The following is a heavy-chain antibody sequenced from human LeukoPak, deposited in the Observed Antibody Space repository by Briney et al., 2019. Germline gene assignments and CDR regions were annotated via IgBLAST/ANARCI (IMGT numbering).Heavy chain of an antibody. D-gene: IGHD6-13*01. V-gene: IGHV4-34*01. J-gene: IGHJ6*02. CDR3: ARVVTGIAAAGTYYYYGMDV. CDR1: GGSFSGYY. CDR2: INHSGST. Sequence: QTSETLSLTCAVYGGSFSGYYWGWIRQPPGKGLEWIGEINHSGSTNYNPSLKSRVTISVDTSKNQFSLKLSSVTAADTAVYYCARVVTGIAAAGTYYYYGMDVWGQGTTVTVSS.